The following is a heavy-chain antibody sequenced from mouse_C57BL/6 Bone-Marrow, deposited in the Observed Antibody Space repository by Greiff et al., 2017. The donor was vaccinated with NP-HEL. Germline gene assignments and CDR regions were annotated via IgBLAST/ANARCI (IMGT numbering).Heavy chain of an antibody. CDR2: ISNLAYSI. CDR1: GFTFSDYG. V-gene: IGHV5-15*01. Sequence: EVKLMESGGGLVQPGGSLKLSCAASGFTFSDYGMAWVRQAPRKGPEWVAFISNLAYSIYYADTVTGRFTISRENAKNTLYLEMSSLRSEDTAMYYCARLGRYYAMDYWGQGTSVTVSS. CDR3: ARLGRYYAMDY. J-gene: IGHJ4*01.